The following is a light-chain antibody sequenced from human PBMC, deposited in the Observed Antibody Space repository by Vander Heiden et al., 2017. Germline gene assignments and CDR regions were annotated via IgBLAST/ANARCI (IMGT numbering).Light chain of an antibody. CDR2: DAS. V-gene: IGKV1-33*01. CDR3: QQDGHLPLT. J-gene: IGKJ4*01. CDR1: QDIDNS. Sequence: DIQMTQSPSSLSASVGDRVTITCQASQDIDNSLNWYQQKPGKAPKLLIYDASTLETGVPSRFSGSGSATHFTFTITSLQPADIATYYCQQDGHLPLTFGGGTEVEI.